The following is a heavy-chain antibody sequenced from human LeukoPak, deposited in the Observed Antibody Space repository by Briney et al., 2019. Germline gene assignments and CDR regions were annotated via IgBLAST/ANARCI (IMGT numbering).Heavy chain of an antibody. CDR3: ARDMGWTYPFDY. CDR2: TFYRSKWYN. CDR1: GDSVSSNSAA. D-gene: IGHD3/OR15-3a*01. V-gene: IGHV6-1*01. Sequence: SQTLSLTCAISGDSVSSNSAAWNWIRQSPSRGLEWLGRTFYRSKWYNDHAVSFKSRVTINPDTSKNQFSLQLDSVTPEDTAVYYCARDMGWTYPFDYWGQGTLVTVSS. J-gene: IGHJ4*02.